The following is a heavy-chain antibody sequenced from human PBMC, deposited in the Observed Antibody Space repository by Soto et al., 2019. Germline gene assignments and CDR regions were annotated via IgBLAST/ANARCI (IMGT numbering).Heavy chain of an antibody. CDR3: ARGRGPLYGGAFDI. V-gene: IGHV3-53*01. J-gene: IGHJ3*02. CDR2: IYSGGST. D-gene: IGHD3-10*01. Sequence: GGSLRLSCAASGFTVSSNYMSWVRQAPGKGLEWVSVIYSGGSTYYADSVKGRFTISRDNSKNTLYLQMNSLRAEDTAVYYCARGRGPLYGGAFDIWGQGTMVTVSS. CDR1: GFTVSSNY.